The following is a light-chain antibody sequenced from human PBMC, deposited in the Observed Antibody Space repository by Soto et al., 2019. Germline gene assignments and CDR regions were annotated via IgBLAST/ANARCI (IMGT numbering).Light chain of an antibody. CDR2: GAS. Sequence: DIQMTPSPPTLSASVGDRVTITCRASQSIRHYLAWYQQMPGKAPKLLIYGASTLPSGVPSRFSGSGSGTEFTLTISSLQPDDFGTYFCQHHNSYSQTFGQGTKVEIK. CDR1: QSIRHY. CDR3: QHHNSYSQT. V-gene: IGKV1-5*01. J-gene: IGKJ1*01.